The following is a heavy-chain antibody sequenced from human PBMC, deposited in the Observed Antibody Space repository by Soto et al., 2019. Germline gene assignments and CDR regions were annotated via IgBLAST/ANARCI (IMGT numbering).Heavy chain of an antibody. Sequence: GASVKVSCKASGGTFSSYAISWVRQAPGQGLEWMGGIIPIFGTANYAQKFQGRVTITADESTSTAYMELSSLRSEDTAVYYCQCRGGLAFAICSQGKMVPVSS. CDR2: IIPIFGTA. V-gene: IGHV1-69*13. CDR1: GGTFSSYA. J-gene: IGHJ3*02. D-gene: IGHD3-10*01. CDR3: QCRGGLAFAI.